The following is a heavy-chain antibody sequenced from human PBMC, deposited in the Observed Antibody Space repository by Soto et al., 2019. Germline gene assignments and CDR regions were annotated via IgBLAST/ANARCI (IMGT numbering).Heavy chain of an antibody. J-gene: IGHJ4*02. Sequence: PGGSLRLSCAASGLIVSSNYMTWVRQAPGRGLEWVSVTHSGGTTDYADSVKGRFFISRDNIKNTLYLQMSSLRAEDTAFYFCARAAAGGPFDYWGQGTLVTVSS. CDR1: GLIVSSNY. V-gene: IGHV3-66*01. D-gene: IGHD6-13*01. CDR2: THSGGTT. CDR3: ARAAAGGPFDY.